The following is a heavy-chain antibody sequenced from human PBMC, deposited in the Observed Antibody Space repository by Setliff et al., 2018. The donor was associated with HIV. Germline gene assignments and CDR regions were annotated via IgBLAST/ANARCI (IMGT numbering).Heavy chain of an antibody. CDR2: IYTSGRT. J-gene: IGHJ3*02. V-gene: IGHV4-61*02. D-gene: IGHD2-2*01. CDR1: GGSISSGNYY. CDR3: ARRRSMPNNAFDI. Sequence: SETLSLTCTVSGGSISSGNYYWSWIRQPAGKGLEWIGRIYTSGRTKYNPSLKSRVTISVDTSKDRFSLKLSSVTAADTAVYYCARRRSMPNNAFDIWGQGTMVTVSS.